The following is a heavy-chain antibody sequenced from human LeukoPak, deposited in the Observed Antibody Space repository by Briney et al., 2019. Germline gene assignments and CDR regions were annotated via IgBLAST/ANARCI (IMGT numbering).Heavy chain of an antibody. J-gene: IGHJ6*03. D-gene: IGHD3-10*01. V-gene: IGHV3-9*01. CDR3: AKDSGSGYGSGSVMDV. Sequence: GGSLRLSCAASGFTFDDYAMHWVRQAPGKGLEWVSGISWNSGSIGYADSVKGRFTISRDNAKNSLYLQMNSLRAEDTALYYCAKDSGSGYGSGSVMDVWGKGTTVTVSS. CDR2: ISWNSGSI. CDR1: GFTFDDYA.